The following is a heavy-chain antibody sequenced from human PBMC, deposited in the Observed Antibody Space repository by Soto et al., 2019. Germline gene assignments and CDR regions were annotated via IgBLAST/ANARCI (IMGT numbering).Heavy chain of an antibody. CDR3: AHKGYGDYPLDY. J-gene: IGHJ4*02. D-gene: IGHD4-17*01. CDR1: GFSLSTSGLG. V-gene: IGHV2-5*02. Sequence: QITLKESGPTLVKPTQTLTLTCTFSGFSLSTSGLGVGWIRQPPGNALEWLAVIYWDDYKHYSPSLKSRLTITKDTSKNQVVLTLTNMDPGDTATYYCAHKGYGDYPLDYWGQGTLLTGSS. CDR2: IYWDDYK.